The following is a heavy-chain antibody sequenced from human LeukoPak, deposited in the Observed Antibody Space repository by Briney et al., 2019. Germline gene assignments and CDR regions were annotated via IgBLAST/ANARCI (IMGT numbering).Heavy chain of an antibody. CDR1: GYSFGSGYC. J-gene: IGHJ4*02. V-gene: IGHV4-38-2*02. Sequence: SETLSLTCTVSGYSFGSGYCWGWIRQPPGKGLEWIGYIYHSGSTYYNPSLKSRVTISVDTSKNQFSLKLSSVTAADTAVYYCVRLPYWNYQYYFDYWGQGILVTVSS. CDR3: VRLPYWNYQYYFDY. D-gene: IGHD1-7*01. CDR2: IYHSGST.